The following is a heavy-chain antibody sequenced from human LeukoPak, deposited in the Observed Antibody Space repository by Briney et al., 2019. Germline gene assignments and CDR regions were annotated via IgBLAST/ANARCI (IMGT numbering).Heavy chain of an antibody. J-gene: IGHJ5*02. CDR3: ARDSGGSYREWFDP. CDR1: GYSISRSYY. V-gene: IGHV4-38-2*02. Sequence: PSETLSLTCSVPGYSISRSYYWGWIRQPPGKGLEWIASIYHSGSPYYNPSLKSRVTISVATSKNQFSLKLSSVTAADTAVYYCARDSGGSYREWFDPWGQGTLVTVSS. CDR2: IYHSGSP. D-gene: IGHD1-26*01.